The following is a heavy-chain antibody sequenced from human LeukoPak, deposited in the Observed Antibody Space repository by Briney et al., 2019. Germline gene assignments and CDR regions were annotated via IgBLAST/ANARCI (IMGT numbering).Heavy chain of an antibody. J-gene: IGHJ6*02. CDR1: GGSISSYY. CDR2: IYTSGST. D-gene: IGHD3-22*01. CDR3: ARDTPPFPDYYDSSGYSDYYYGMDV. V-gene: IGHV4-4*07. Sequence: SETLSLTCTVSGGSISSYYWSWIRQPAGKGLEWIGRIYTSGSTNYNPSLKSRVTMSVDTSKNQFSLKLSSVTAADPAVYYCARDTPPFPDYYDSSGYSDYYYGMDVWGQGTTVTVSS.